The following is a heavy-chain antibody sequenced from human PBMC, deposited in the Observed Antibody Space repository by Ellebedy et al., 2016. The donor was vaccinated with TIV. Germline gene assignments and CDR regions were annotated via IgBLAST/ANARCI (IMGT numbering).Heavy chain of an antibody. CDR3: ATLEGSSWYGKSFDY. V-gene: IGHV1-2*02. J-gene: IGHJ4*02. CDR1: GYTFTGYY. D-gene: IGHD6-13*01. CDR2: INPNSGGT. Sequence: ASVKVSXXASGYTFTGYYMHWVRQAPGQGLEWMGWINPNSGGTNYAQKFQGRVTMTRDTSISTAYMELSRLRSDDTAVYYCATLEGSSWYGKSFDYWGQGTLVTVSS.